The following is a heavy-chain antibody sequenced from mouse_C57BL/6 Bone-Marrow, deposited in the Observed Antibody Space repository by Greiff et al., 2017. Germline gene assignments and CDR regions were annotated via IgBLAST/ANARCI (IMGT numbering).Heavy chain of an antibody. CDR2: IYPRSGNT. CDR3: ARSHYYYGSRRYFDV. V-gene: IGHV1-81*01. D-gene: IGHD1-1*01. Sequence: VQLQQSGAELARPGASVKLSCKASGYTFTSYGISWVKQRTGQGLEWIGEIYPRSGNTYYNEKFKGKATLTADKSSSTAYMELRSLTSEDSAVYFCARSHYYYGSRRYFDVWGTGTTVTVSS. J-gene: IGHJ1*03. CDR1: GYTFTSYG.